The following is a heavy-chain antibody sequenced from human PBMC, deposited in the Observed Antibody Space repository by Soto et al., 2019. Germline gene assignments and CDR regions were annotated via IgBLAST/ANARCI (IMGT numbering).Heavy chain of an antibody. V-gene: IGHV4-31*03. CDR1: GDSIADGGHY. CDR2: IFYTGNT. Sequence: PSETLSLTCTVTGDSIADGGHYWSWIRQHPGKGLEWIGYIFYTGNTYYTPSLKSRVSISLDTSQNQFSLTLSSMTAADTAVYYCARPFRITMVRGVSNWFDPWGQGTLVTVSS. D-gene: IGHD3-10*01. J-gene: IGHJ5*02. CDR3: ARPFRITMVRGVSNWFDP.